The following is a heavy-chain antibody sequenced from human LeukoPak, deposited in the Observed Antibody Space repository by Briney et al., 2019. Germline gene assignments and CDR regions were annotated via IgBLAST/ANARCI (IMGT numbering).Heavy chain of an antibody. J-gene: IGHJ4*02. CDR1: GFTFSSYG. D-gene: IGHD3-22*01. CDR3: ARDGSYNMIVVVTLFDY. Sequence: PGGSLRLSCAASGFTFSSYGMSWVRQAPGKGLEWVAVISYDGSNKYYADSVKGRFTISRDNSKNTLYLQMNSLRAEDTAVYYCARDGSYNMIVVVTLFDYWGQGTLVTVSS. V-gene: IGHV3-30*03. CDR2: ISYDGSNK.